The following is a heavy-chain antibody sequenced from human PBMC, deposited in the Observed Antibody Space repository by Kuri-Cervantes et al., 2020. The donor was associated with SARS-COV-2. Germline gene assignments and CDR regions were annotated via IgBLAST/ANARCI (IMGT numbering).Heavy chain of an antibody. Sequence: GESLKISCEVSGFQFSASAIHWVRQASGKGLEWVGRVRGKANNYATAYAASVKGRFTISRDDSKNMAYLQMNSLKTEDTAVYYCTTLIDYWGQGALVTVSS. CDR3: TTLIDY. V-gene: IGHV3-73*01. J-gene: IGHJ4*02. CDR2: VRGKANNYAT. CDR1: GFQFSASA.